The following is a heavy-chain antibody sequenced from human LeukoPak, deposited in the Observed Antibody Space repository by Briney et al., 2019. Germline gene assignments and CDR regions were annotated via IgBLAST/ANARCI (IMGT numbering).Heavy chain of an antibody. Sequence: ASVKVSRKASGYTFTAFYMHWVRQAPGQGLEWMGWINPNSGATNYAQKFQGRVTMTRDTSINTAYMELRSLRSDDTAVFYCARAHLIAAPGYNWFDPWGQGTLVTVSS. D-gene: IGHD6-13*01. CDR2: INPNSGAT. CDR1: GYTFTAFY. J-gene: IGHJ5*02. V-gene: IGHV1-2*02. CDR3: ARAHLIAAPGYNWFDP.